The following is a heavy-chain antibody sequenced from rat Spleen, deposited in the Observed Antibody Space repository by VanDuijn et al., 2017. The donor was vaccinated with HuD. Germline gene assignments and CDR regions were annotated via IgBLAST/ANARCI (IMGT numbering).Heavy chain of an antibody. J-gene: IGHJ4*01. V-gene: IGHV2-43*01. CDR2: IWTGGST. CDR3: ARAINYGGYGYVMDV. CDR1: GFSLTSYH. Sequence: QVQLEESGPGLVQPSQTLSLTCAVSGFSLTSYHVAWVRQFPGKGLEWMGIIWTGGSTAYDSLFKSRLSISRDTSKSQVFLKMNSLQIEDTATYYCARAINYGGYGYVMDVWGQGASVTVSS. D-gene: IGHD1-11*01.